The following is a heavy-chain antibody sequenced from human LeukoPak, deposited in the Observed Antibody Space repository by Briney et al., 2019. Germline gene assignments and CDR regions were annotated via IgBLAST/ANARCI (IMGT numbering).Heavy chain of an antibody. CDR3: ARLRYYGMDV. Sequence: GGSLRPSCAASGFTFSGYDMSWVRQAPGKGREWVSYTSSSSSTIYYADSVKSPFTISRDNAKNSLYLQMNSLRAEDTAVYYCARLRYYGMDVWGQGTTVSVSS. CDR1: GFTFSGYD. CDR2: TSSSSSTI. V-gene: IGHV3-48*04. J-gene: IGHJ6*02.